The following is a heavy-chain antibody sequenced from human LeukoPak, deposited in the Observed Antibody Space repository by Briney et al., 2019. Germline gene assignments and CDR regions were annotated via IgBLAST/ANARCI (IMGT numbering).Heavy chain of an antibody. V-gene: IGHV3-23*01. CDR3: AKSQSSGWLYYFDY. Sequence: GGSLRLSCAVSGFTFSNYWMSWVRQAPGKGLEWVSAISGSGGSTYQSDSVKGRFTISRDNSKNTLYLQMNSLRVEDTAVYYCAKSQSSGWLYYFDYWGQGILVTVSS. J-gene: IGHJ4*02. CDR1: GFTFSNYW. CDR2: ISGSGGST. D-gene: IGHD6-19*01.